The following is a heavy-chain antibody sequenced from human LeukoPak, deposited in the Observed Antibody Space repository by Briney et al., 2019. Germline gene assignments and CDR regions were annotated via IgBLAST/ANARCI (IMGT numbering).Heavy chain of an antibody. V-gene: IGHV1-2*02. CDR3: ARDKRGRSSSWYYDY. J-gene: IGHJ4*02. Sequence: ASVKVSCKASGYTFTGYYMHWVRQAPGQGPEWMGWINPNSGGTNYAQKFQGRVTMTRDTSISTAYMELSRLRSDDTAVYYCARDKRGRSSSWYYDYWGQGTLVTVSS. D-gene: IGHD6-13*01. CDR2: INPNSGGT. CDR1: GYTFTGYY.